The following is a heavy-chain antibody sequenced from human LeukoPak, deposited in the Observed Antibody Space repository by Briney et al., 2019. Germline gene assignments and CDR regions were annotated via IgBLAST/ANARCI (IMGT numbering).Heavy chain of an antibody. J-gene: IGHJ4*02. D-gene: IGHD3-9*01. V-gene: IGHV4-4*02. CDR2: IYHSGST. Sequence: PSGTLSLTCAVSGGSISSSNWWSWVRQPPGKGLEWIGEIYHSGSTNYNPSLKSRVTISVDKSKNQFSQKLSSVTAADTAVYYCARGVYDILTGYYFDYWGQGTLVTVSS. CDR3: ARGVYDILTGYYFDY. CDR1: GGSISSSNW.